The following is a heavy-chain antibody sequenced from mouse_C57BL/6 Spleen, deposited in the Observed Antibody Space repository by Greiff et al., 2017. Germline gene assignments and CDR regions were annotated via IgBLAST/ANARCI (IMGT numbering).Heavy chain of an antibody. Sequence: QVQLQQSGAELARPGASVKLSCKASGYPFTSYGISWVKQRTGQGLEWIGEIYPRSGNTYYNAKFKGKATLTADKSSSTAYMELRSLTSEDSAVYFCARKDTTVVAYYFDYWGQGTTLTVSS. V-gene: IGHV1-81*01. CDR2: IYPRSGNT. CDR1: GYPFTSYG. D-gene: IGHD1-1*01. CDR3: ARKDTTVVAYYFDY. J-gene: IGHJ2*01.